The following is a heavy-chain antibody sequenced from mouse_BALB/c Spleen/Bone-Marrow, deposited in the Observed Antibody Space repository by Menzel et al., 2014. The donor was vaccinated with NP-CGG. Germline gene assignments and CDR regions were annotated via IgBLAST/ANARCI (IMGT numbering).Heavy chain of an antibody. V-gene: IGHV4-1*02. Sequence: EVKVVESGGGLVQPGGSLKLSCAASGFDFSRYWMSWVRQAPGKGLEWIGEINPDGSTLNYTPSLKDKFIISRQNAKNTLYLQMSKEVSEDTDLYYCESLYYYGNFDHWGQGTTLTVSS. CDR1: GFDFSRYW. CDR2: INPDGSTL. D-gene: IGHD1-1*01. J-gene: IGHJ2*01. CDR3: ESLYYYGNFDH.